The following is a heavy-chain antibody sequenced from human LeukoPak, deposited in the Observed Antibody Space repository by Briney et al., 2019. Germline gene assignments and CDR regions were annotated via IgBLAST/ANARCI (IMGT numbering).Heavy chain of an antibody. J-gene: IGHJ4*02. Sequence: GRSLRLSCAASGFTVSSNYMSWVRQAPGKGLEWVSVIYIGGSTYYAESVKGRFTISRDNSKNTLYLQMNSLRAEDTAVYYCARTRGYCSGGSCYRTFYFDYWGQGTLVTVSS. CDR1: GFTVSSNY. CDR3: ARTRGYCSGGSCYRTFYFDY. CDR2: IYIGGST. D-gene: IGHD2-15*01. V-gene: IGHV3-53*01.